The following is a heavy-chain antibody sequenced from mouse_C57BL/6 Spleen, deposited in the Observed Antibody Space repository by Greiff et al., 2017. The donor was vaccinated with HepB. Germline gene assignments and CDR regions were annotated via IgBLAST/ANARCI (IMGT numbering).Heavy chain of an antibody. V-gene: IGHV1-9*01. CDR3: ARDRIYDGYYAWFAY. CDR1: GYTFTGYW. CDR2: ILPGSGST. J-gene: IGHJ3*01. Sequence: QVQLQQSGAELMKPGASVKLSCKATGYTFTGYWIEWVKQRPGHGLEWIGEILPGSGSTNYNEKFKGKATFTADTSSTTAYMQLSSLTTEDSAIYYCARDRIYDGYYAWFAYWGQGTLVTVSA. D-gene: IGHD2-3*01.